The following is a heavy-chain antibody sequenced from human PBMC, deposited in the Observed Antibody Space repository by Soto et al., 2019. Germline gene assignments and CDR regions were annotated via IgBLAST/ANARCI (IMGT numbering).Heavy chain of an antibody. CDR1: GYSFSNYW. CDR2: IYPGGSDT. Sequence: GESLKISCKGSGYSFSNYWIGWVRQMPGKGLEWMGIIYPGGSDTRYSPSFQGQVTISADKSISTAYLRWSSLKASDTAIYYCARRRIAAAGTYYYYGMDVWGKGTTVTVSS. V-gene: IGHV5-51*01. CDR3: ARRRIAAAGTYYYYGMDV. D-gene: IGHD6-13*01. J-gene: IGHJ6*04.